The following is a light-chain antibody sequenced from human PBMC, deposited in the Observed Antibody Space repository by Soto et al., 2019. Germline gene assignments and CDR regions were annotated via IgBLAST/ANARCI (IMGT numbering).Light chain of an antibody. CDR1: SSDVGAYNY. J-gene: IGLJ3*02. V-gene: IGLV2-14*01. Sequence: QSALTHPASVSGSPGQSVTISCTGTSSDVGAYNYVSWYQQHPGKAPKLIISEVTDRPSGVSDRLSGSKSGNTASLTISGLQAEDEADYFCSSYTTTDTLWVFGGGTKVTVL. CDR3: SSYTTTDTLWV. CDR2: EVT.